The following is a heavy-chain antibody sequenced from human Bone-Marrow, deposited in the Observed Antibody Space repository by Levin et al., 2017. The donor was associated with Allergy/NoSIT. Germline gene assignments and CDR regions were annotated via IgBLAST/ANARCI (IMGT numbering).Heavy chain of an antibody. J-gene: IGHJ5*02. D-gene: IGHD6-6*01. CDR1: GFTFRSFA. CDR3: AKEYEQQVVRGWFDP. V-gene: IGHV3-30-3*01. Sequence: GESLKISCAASGFTFRSFAMHWVRQAPGRGLEWVAVISYDGSIKYYTDSVKGRFTISRDNSKNTLYLQMNSLRPEDTAVYNCAKEYEQQVVRGWFDPWGQGTLVTVSS. CDR2: ISYDGSIK.